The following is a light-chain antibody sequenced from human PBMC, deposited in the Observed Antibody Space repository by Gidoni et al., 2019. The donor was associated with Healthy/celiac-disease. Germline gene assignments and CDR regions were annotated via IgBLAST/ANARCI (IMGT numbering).Light chain of an antibody. J-gene: IGKJ1*01. CDR1: QSISSW. V-gene: IGKV1-5*01. CDR3: QQYNSYWGT. Sequence: DIQMTQSPSTLSASVGDRVTITCRASQSISSWLAWYQQTPGKAPKLLIYDASSLESGVPSRFSGSGSGTEFTLTISSLQPDVFATYYCQQYNSYWGTFGQGTKVEIK. CDR2: DAS.